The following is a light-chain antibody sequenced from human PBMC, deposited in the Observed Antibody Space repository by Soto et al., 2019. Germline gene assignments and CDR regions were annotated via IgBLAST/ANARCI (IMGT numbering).Light chain of an antibody. CDR1: QSISSW. V-gene: IGKV1-5*01. J-gene: IGKJ2*01. Sequence: DIQMTQSPSTLSASVGDRVTITCRASQSISSWLAWYQQKPGKAPKLLIYDASSLESGVPSRFSGSGSGTEFTLTISSLQPADFATYYCQQYNSPGYTFGQGTKLEIK. CDR3: QQYNSPGYT. CDR2: DAS.